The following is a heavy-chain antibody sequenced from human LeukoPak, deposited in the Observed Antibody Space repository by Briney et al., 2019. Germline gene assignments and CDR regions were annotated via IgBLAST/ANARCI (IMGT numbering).Heavy chain of an antibody. V-gene: IGHV3-21*01. CDR2: ISSSSSYI. D-gene: IGHD3-10*01. CDR3: ARDRPRITMVRGVPNWFDP. J-gene: IGHJ5*02. CDR1: GFTFSSYS. Sequence: PGGSLRLSCAASGFTFSSYSMNWVRQAPGKGLEWVSSISSSSSYIYYADSVKGRFTISRDNAKNSLYLQMNSLRAEDTAVYYCARDRPRITMVRGVPNWFDPWGQGTLVTVSS.